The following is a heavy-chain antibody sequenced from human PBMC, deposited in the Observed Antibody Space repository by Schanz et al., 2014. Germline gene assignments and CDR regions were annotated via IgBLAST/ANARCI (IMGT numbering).Heavy chain of an antibody. CDR2: INQDGYDK. CDR3: ARVEGSSGSASSYSALNV. V-gene: IGHV3-7*01. D-gene: IGHD3-10*01. CDR1: EFTFNTYC. Sequence: EVQLVESGGGLVQPGGSLRLSCAASEFTFNTYCMSWVRQAPGKGLEWVASINQDGYDKHYVDSVEGRFTISRDNAKKSLYLQMNTLRAEDTAIYYCARVEGSSGSASSYSALNVWGQGTTVTVSS. J-gene: IGHJ3*01.